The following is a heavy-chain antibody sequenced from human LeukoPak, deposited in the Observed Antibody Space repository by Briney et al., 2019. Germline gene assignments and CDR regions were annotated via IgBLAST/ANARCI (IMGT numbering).Heavy chain of an antibody. J-gene: IGHJ6*03. CDR1: GGSISSGGYY. Sequence: SETLSLTCTVSGGSISSGGYYWSWIRQPAGKGLEWIGRIYTSGSTNYNPSLKSRVTMSVDTSKNQFSLKLSSVTAADTAVYYCAREGFLEWLSHPYYYYMDVWGKGTTVTVSS. V-gene: IGHV4-61*02. CDR2: IYTSGST. CDR3: AREGFLEWLSHPYYYYMDV. D-gene: IGHD3-3*01.